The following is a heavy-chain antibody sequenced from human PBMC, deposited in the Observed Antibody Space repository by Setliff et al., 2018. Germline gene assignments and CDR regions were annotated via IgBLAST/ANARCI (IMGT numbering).Heavy chain of an antibody. D-gene: IGHD3-10*01. Sequence: PSETLSLTCTVSGDSISSTSYQWGWVRQPPGKGLEWIGSIYYTGTAYYNPSLKGRVTISVDTSKNQFSLQVTSLAATDPALYFCARHEFVGGYYGSVTYRHFDYWGQGILVTVSS. J-gene: IGHJ4*02. V-gene: IGHV4-39*01. CDR3: ARHEFVGGYYGSVTYRHFDY. CDR2: IYYTGTA. CDR1: GDSISSTSYQ.